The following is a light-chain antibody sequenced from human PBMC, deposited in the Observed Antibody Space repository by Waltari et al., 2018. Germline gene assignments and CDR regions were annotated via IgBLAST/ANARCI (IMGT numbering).Light chain of an antibody. CDR2: GVT. Sequence: QSALTQPPSASGSPGQSVTISYAGTNSDVGTYNYVSWYQHHPGKAPKLLIYGVTERLPGVPDRFSGSKSGTTASLTVSGLQADDEADYYCTSYGGINVLGVLFGGGTKLTVL. CDR3: TSYGGINVLGVL. V-gene: IGLV2-8*01. J-gene: IGLJ2*01. CDR1: NSDVGTYNY.